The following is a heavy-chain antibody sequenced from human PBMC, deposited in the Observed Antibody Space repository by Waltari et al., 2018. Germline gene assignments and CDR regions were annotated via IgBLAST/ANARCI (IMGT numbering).Heavy chain of an antibody. V-gene: IGHV1-2*06. J-gene: IGHJ4*02. D-gene: IGHD3-22*01. Sequence: QVQLVQSGAEVKKPGASVKVSCKASGYTFTGYYMHWVRQAPGQGLEWMGRINPNRGGTNYAQKFQGRVTMTRDTSISTAYMELSRLRSDDTAVYYCARELHYYDSSPYLSFDYWGQGTLVTVSS. CDR1: GYTFTGYY. CDR2: INPNRGGT. CDR3: ARELHYYDSSPYLSFDY.